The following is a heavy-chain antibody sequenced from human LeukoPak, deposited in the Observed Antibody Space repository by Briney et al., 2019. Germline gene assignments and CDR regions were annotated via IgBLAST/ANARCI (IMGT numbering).Heavy chain of an antibody. CDR2: ISYSGST. J-gene: IGHJ6*02. D-gene: IGHD1-26*01. V-gene: IGHV4-39*07. CDR1: GGSISSSTYC. Sequence: SETLSLTCTVSGGSISSSTYCWGWIRQPPGKGLEWIGSISYSGSTNYNPSLKSRVTISVDTSKNQFSLKLSSVTAADTAVYYCARDSPYSGSYWPLRSYYYYGMDVWGQGTTVTVSS. CDR3: ARDSPYSGSYWPLRSYYYYGMDV.